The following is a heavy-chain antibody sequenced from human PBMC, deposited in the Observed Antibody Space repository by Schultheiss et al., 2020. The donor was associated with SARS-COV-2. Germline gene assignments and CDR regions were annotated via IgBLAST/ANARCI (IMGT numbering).Heavy chain of an antibody. CDR1: GFTFRSYD. CDR2: ISSSGSTI. CDR3: ARQAPRIQLWFAY. D-gene: IGHD5-18*01. J-gene: IGHJ4*02. V-gene: IGHV3-48*03. Sequence: GESLKISCAASGFTFRSYDMNWVRQAPGKGLEWVSYISSSGSTIYYADSVKGRFTISRDNAKNSLYLQMNSLRAEDTAVYYCARQAPRIQLWFAYWGQGTLVTVSS.